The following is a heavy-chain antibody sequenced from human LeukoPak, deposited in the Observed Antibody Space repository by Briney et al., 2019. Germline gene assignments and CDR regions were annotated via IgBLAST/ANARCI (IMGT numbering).Heavy chain of an antibody. CDR2: ISAYNGNT. J-gene: IGHJ6*02. D-gene: IGHD3-3*01. Sequence: ASAKVSCKASGYTFTSYGISWVRQAPGQGLEWMGWISAYNGNTNYAQKLQGRVTMTTDTSTSTAYMELRSLRSDDTAVYYCARNSMGITIFGVAMADYYYYYGMDVWGQGTTVTVSS. V-gene: IGHV1-18*01. CDR1: GYTFTSYG. CDR3: ARNSMGITIFGVAMADYYYYYGMDV.